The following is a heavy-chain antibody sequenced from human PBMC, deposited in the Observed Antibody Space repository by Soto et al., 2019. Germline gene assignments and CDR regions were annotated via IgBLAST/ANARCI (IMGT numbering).Heavy chain of an antibody. V-gene: IGHV3-9*01. D-gene: IGHD2-21*02. Sequence: EVQLVESGGGLVQPGRSLRLSCAASGFTFDDYAMHWVRQAPGKGLEWASGINWNSGSIGYADSVKGRFTISTDNAKNSLCRQLNSLIAEDTAWYYCAKGPVVSAIHFDGYFDLWCRGTLVTVS. CDR2: INWNSGSI. CDR1: GFTFDDYA. CDR3: AKGPVVSAIHFDGYFDL. J-gene: IGHJ2*01.